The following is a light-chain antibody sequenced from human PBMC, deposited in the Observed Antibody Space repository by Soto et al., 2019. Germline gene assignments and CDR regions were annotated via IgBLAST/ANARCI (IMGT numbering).Light chain of an antibody. CDR1: QSVGTY. Sequence: EIVLTQSPATVSLSPGDTATLSCRASQSVGTYLAWYQQRPGLAPRLLIYDVSNRATGIPDRFSGSGSGTDFTLSISSLEPEDSAVYFCQRRSSRGLTFGEGTKVEIK. J-gene: IGKJ4*01. CDR2: DVS. V-gene: IGKV3-11*01. CDR3: QRRSSRGLT.